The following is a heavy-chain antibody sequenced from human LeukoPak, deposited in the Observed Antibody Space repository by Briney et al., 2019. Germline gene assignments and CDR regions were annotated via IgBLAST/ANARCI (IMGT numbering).Heavy chain of an antibody. D-gene: IGHD2-15*01. CDR3: ARDMGLAVAGANDY. Sequence: GGSLRLSCAASGFTVSSNYMSWVRQAPGKGLEWVSLIYSGGSTYYADSVKGRFTISRDNSKNTLYLQMNSLRGEDTAVYYCARDMGLAVAGANDYWGQGTLVTVSS. CDR2: IYSGGST. V-gene: IGHV3-66*01. CDR1: GFTVSSNY. J-gene: IGHJ4*02.